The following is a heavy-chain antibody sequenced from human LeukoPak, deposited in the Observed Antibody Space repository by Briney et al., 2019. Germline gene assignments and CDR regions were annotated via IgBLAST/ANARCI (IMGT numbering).Heavy chain of an antibody. J-gene: IGHJ5*02. CDR2: IYSGGST. CDR3: AKLGYYYDSSGYYLNWFDP. CDR1: GFTVSSNY. Sequence: GGSLRLSCEASGFTVSSNYMSWVRQAPGKGLEWVSVIYSGGSTYYADSVKGRFTISRDNSKNTLYLQMNSLRAEDTAVYYCAKLGYYYDSSGYYLNWFDPWGQGTLVTVSS. D-gene: IGHD3-22*01. V-gene: IGHV3-53*01.